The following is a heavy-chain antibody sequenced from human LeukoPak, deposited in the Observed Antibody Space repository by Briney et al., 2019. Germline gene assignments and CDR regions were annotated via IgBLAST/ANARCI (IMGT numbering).Heavy chain of an antibody. CDR2: ISSSGSSSGRII. Sequence: GGSLRLSCAASGFTFSSYSMNWVRQAPGKGLEGVSYISSSGSSSGRIIDYADSVKGRFTISRDNAKNSLYLQMNSLRAEDTAVYYCARDQATFDAFDIWGQGTMVTVSS. CDR1: GFTFSSYS. J-gene: IGHJ3*02. CDR3: ARDQATFDAFDI. D-gene: IGHD5-12*01. V-gene: IGHV3-48*04.